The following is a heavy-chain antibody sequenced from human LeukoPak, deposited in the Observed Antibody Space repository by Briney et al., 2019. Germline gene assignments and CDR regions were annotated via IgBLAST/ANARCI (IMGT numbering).Heavy chain of an antibody. J-gene: IGHJ6*03. Sequence: PGGSLRLSCAASGFTFSSYWMDWVRQAPGKGPEWVASEKKDGSEKKYVDSVKGRFTISRDNAKNSLYLEMNSLRTEDTAVYYCTRGIVASVIYYYYMDVWGKGTTVTVSS. CDR2: EKKDGSEK. CDR1: GFTFSSYW. CDR3: TRGIVASVIYYYYMDV. D-gene: IGHD5-12*01. V-gene: IGHV3-7*01.